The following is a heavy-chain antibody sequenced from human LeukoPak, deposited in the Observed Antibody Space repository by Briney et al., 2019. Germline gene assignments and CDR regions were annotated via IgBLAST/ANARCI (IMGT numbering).Heavy chain of an antibody. Sequence: GESLKISCKGSGYSFTSYWTGWVRQMPGKGLEWMGIIYPGDSDTRYSPSFQGQVTISADKSISTAYLQWSSLKASDTAMYYCAIASLSGSYYFDYWGQGTLVTVSS. D-gene: IGHD1-26*01. V-gene: IGHV5-51*01. CDR2: IYPGDSDT. CDR1: GYSFTSYW. J-gene: IGHJ4*02. CDR3: AIASLSGSYYFDY.